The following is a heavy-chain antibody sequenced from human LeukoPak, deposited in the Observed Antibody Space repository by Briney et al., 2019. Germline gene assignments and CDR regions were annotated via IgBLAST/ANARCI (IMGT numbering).Heavy chain of an antibody. J-gene: IGHJ4*02. CDR3: ARDLENWNYDY. CDR2: INHSGST. Sequence: PSQTLSLTCAVSGGSISSGGYSWSWIRQPPGKGLEWIGEINHSGSTNYNPSLKSRVTISVDTSKNQFSLKLSSVTAADTAVYYCARDLENWNYDYWGQGTLVTVSS. D-gene: IGHD1-7*01. CDR1: GGSISSGGYS. V-gene: IGHV4-30-2*01.